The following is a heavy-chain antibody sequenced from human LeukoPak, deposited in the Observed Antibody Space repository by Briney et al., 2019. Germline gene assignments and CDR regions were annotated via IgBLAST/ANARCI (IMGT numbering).Heavy chain of an antibody. CDR2: IIPIFGTA. J-gene: IGHJ4*02. V-gene: IGHV1-69*13. D-gene: IGHD3-3*01. Sequence: VASVKVSCKASGGTFGSYAISWVRQAPGQGLEWMGGIIPIFGTANYAQKFQGRVTITADESTSTAYMELSSLRSEDTAVYYCARGNYDFWSGYSEHEYYFDYWGQGTLVTVSS. CDR1: GGTFGSYA. CDR3: ARGNYDFWSGYSEHEYYFDY.